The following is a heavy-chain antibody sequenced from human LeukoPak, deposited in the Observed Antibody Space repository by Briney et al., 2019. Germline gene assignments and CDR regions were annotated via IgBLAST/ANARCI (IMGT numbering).Heavy chain of an antibody. Sequence: SETLSLTCTVSGGSISSHYWSWIQQPPGKGLEWIGYIYYSGSTKYNPSLKSRVTISVDTSRNQFSLKLSSVTAADTAVYYCARGSFWSGYPPSNYFDYWGQGALVTVSS. J-gene: IGHJ4*02. D-gene: IGHD3-3*01. CDR3: ARGSFWSGYPPSNYFDY. V-gene: IGHV4-59*11. CDR2: IYYSGST. CDR1: GGSISSHY.